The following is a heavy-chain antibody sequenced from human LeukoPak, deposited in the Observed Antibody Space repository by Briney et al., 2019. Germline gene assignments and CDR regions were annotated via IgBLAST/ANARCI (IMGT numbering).Heavy chain of an antibody. CDR3: AKDQTIFGLNWFDP. Sequence: GGSLRLSCAASGFIFSAHGMHWVRQAPGKGLEWLAFIRYDGSNKDYADSVKGRFTISRDNSKNTLYLQMNSLRAEDTAVYYCAKDQTIFGLNWFDPWGQGTLVTVSS. CDR1: GFIFSAHG. V-gene: IGHV3-30*02. CDR2: IRYDGSNK. J-gene: IGHJ5*02. D-gene: IGHD3/OR15-3a*01.